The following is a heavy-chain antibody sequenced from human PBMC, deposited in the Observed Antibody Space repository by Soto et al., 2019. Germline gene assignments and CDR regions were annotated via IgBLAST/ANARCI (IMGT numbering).Heavy chain of an antibody. J-gene: IGHJ5*02. CDR3: ARVSFDHFVHWFDP. CDR2: TYFRSKWYN. V-gene: IGHV6-1*01. CDR1: GDSVSSKTGA. D-gene: IGHD3-9*01. Sequence: SQTLSLTCAISGDSVSSKTGAWNWIRQSPSRGLEWLGRTYFRSKWYNDYAISVKSRITINPDTSKNQFSLLLNSVTPEDTAVYYCARVSFDHFVHWFDPWGQGTLVTVSS.